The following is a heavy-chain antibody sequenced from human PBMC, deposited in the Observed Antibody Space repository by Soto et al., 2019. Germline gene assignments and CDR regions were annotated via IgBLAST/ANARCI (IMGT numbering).Heavy chain of an antibody. CDR3: TPQYCSGGSCYWYFDL. CDR2: IKSKTDGGTT. V-gene: IGHV3-15*07. CDR1: GFTFSNAW. J-gene: IGHJ2*01. Sequence: EVQLVESGGGLVKPGGSLRLSCAASGFTFSNAWMNWVRQAPGKGLEWVGRIKSKTDGGTTDYAAPVKGRFTISRDDSKNTLYQQMNSVKTEDTAVYYCTPQYCSGGSCYWYFDLWGRGTLVTVSS. D-gene: IGHD2-15*01.